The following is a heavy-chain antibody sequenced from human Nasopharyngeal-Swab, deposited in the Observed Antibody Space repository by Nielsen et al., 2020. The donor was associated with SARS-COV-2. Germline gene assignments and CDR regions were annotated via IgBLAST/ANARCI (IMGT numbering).Heavy chain of an antibody. V-gene: IGHV3-48*03. J-gene: IGHJ6*02. Sequence: GGSLRLSCAASGFTFSSYEMNWVRQAPGKGLEWVSYISSSGSTIYYADSVKGRFTITRDNAKNSLYLQMNSLRAEVTAVYYCARVGYGDYGWRGNYYYGMDVWGQGTTVTVSS. CDR1: GFTFSSYE. CDR3: ARVGYGDYGWRGNYYYGMDV. CDR2: ISSSGSTI. D-gene: IGHD4-17*01.